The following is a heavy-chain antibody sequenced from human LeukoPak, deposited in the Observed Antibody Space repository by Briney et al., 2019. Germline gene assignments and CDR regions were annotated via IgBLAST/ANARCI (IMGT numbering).Heavy chain of an antibody. D-gene: IGHD4-11*01. V-gene: IGHV3-74*01. Sequence: GGSLRLSCAASGFMFSNYCMHWVRQAPGKGLVWVSRINTGGSSTYYADSVTGRFTISRDNAKNTLFQQMNSLRAEDTGIYYCVKDMAGNYDYWGQGTLVTVSS. J-gene: IGHJ4*02. CDR3: VKDMAGNYDY. CDR2: INTGGSST. CDR1: GFMFSNYC.